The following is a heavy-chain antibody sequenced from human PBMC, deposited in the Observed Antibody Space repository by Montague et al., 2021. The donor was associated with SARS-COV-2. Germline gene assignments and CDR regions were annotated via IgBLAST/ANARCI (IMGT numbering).Heavy chain of an antibody. CDR1: GFSFSNYA. J-gene: IGHJ4*02. V-gene: IGHV3-23*01. Sequence: SLRLSCAASGFSFSNYAMSWVRQAPGKGLEWVSPISGSGDITHYADSVKSRFTISGDNSKNTLYLQMNSLRAEDTAVYYRAKEAVYSSSWEYFDYWGQGTLVTVSS. CDR3: AKEAVYSSSWEYFDY. CDR2: ISGSGDIT. D-gene: IGHD6-13*01.